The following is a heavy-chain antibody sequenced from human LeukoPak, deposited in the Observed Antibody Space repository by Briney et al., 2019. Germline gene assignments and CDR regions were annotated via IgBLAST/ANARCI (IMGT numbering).Heavy chain of an antibody. CDR3: ARAYCYDSSGYYTNWFDP. J-gene: IGHJ5*02. CDR2: IYYSGST. Sequence: SQTLSLTCTVSGGSISSGDYYWSWIRQPPGKGLEWIGYIYYSGSTYYNPSLKSRVTISVDTSKNQFSLKLSSVTAADTAVYYCARAYCYDSSGYYTNWFDPWGQGTLVTVSS. V-gene: IGHV4-30-4*08. CDR1: GGSISSGDYY. D-gene: IGHD3-22*01.